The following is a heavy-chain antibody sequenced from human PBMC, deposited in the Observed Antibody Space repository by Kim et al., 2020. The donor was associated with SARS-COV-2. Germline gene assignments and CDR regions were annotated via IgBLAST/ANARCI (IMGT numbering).Heavy chain of an antibody. J-gene: IGHJ3*02. D-gene: IGHD1-26*01. V-gene: IGHV3-21*01. Sequence: YYADSVKGRLTISRDNAKNSLYLQMNSLRAEDTAVYYCARREWELQAFDIWGQGTMVTVSS. CDR3: ARREWELQAFDI.